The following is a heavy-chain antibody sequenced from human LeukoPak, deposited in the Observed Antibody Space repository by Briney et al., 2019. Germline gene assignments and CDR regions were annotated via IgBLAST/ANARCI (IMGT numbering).Heavy chain of an antibody. CDR3: ARDLGEYSSSWFDY. D-gene: IGHD6-13*01. V-gene: IGHV3-20*04. CDR2: INWNGGST. J-gene: IGHJ4*02. CDR1: GFTFDDYG. Sequence: GGSLRLSCAASGFTFDDYGMSWVRQAPGKGLEWVSGINWNGGSTGYGDSVKGRFTISRDNAKNSLYLQMNSLRAEDTALYYCARDLGEYSSSWFDYWGQGTLVTVSS.